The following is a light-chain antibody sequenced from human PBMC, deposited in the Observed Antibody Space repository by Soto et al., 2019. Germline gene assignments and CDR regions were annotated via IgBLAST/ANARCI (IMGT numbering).Light chain of an antibody. J-gene: IGLJ3*02. CDR1: NIGDKN. V-gene: IGLV3-21*04. CDR2: YDH. CDR3: QVWDSTSDHVV. Sequence: SYELTQPPSVSVAPGETARFTCGGNNIGDKNVHWYQQKPGQAPALVIHYDHDRPSGIPERFSGSNSGNTATLTISRVEAGDEADYYCQVWDSTSDHVVFGGGTKLTVL.